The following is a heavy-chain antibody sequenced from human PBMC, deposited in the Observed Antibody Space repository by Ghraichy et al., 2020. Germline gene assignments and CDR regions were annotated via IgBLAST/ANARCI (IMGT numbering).Heavy chain of an antibody. CDR3: ARDGLLEYSSSSLDY. J-gene: IGHJ4*02. D-gene: IGHD6-6*01. V-gene: IGHV3-48*02. CDR2: ISSSSSTI. Sequence: GGSLRLSCAASGFTFSSYSMNWVRQAPGKGLEWVSYISSSSSTIYYADSVKGRFTISRDNAKNSLYLQMNSLRDEDTAVYYCARDGLLEYSSSSLDYWGQGTLVTVSS. CDR1: GFTFSSYS.